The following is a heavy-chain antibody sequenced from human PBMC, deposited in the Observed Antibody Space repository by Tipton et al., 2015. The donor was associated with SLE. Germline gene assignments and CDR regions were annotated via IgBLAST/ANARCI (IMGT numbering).Heavy chain of an antibody. J-gene: IGHJ4*02. V-gene: IGHV5-51*03. D-gene: IGHD3-16*01. Sequence: QLVQSGPEVKKPGESLKISCKGSGYSFTSYWIGWVRQMPGKGLEWMGSTYYNPSLKSRVTISVDTSKNQFSLKLSSVTAADTAVYYCRLITITSLFDYWGQGTLVTVSS. CDR2: TY. CDR1: GYSFTSYW. CDR3: RLITITSLFDY.